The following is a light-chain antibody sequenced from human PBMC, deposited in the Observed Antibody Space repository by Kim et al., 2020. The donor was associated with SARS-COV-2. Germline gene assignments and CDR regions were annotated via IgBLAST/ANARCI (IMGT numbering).Light chain of an antibody. Sequence: ITRACTGTSSDVGSYYLVSWYQHHPGKAPKLMIYEDSRRPSRVSNRFSGSKSGNTASLTISGLQAEDEADYYCYSYAGSSTFGVFGGGTQLTVL. CDR3: YSYAGSSTFGV. CDR2: EDS. CDR1: SSDVGSYYL. V-gene: IGLV2-23*02. J-gene: IGLJ3*02.